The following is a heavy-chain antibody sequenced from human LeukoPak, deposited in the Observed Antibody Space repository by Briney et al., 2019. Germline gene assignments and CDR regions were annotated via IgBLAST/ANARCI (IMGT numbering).Heavy chain of an antibody. CDR2: ISGSGGST. Sequence: PGGSLRLSCAASAFTFSSYGMSWVRQAPGKGLEWVSAISGSGGSTYYADSVKGRFTISRDNFKNTLYLQMNSLRAEDTAIYYCATYRQVLLPFESWGQGTLVTVSS. V-gene: IGHV3-23*01. J-gene: IGHJ4*02. CDR1: AFTFSSYG. CDR3: ATYRQVLLPFES. D-gene: IGHD2-8*02.